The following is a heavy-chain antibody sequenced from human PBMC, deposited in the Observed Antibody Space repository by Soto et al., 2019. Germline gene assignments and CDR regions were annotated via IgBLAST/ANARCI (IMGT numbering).Heavy chain of an antibody. J-gene: IGHJ4*02. CDR1: GISVSDYY. CDR2: IYSGGST. Sequence: EVQLVESGGGLVQPGGSLRLSCAVSGISVSDYYMSCGRQAPGKGLEWGSVIYSGGSTYYGDSVKGRFTISRQNSKNTLYLQMSSLRAEDTAVQYCARGGCSCTCNYNEFHYSGRGTLVTVS. D-gene: IGHD2-2*01. CDR3: ARGGCSCTCNYNEFHY. V-gene: IGHV3-53*04.